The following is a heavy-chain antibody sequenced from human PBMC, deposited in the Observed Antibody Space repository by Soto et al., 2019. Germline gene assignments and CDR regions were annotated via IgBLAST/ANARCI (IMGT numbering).Heavy chain of an antibody. CDR1: GGTFNSYA. CDR2: IIPIFGTA. CDR3: TRVGYTSGPTFDY. D-gene: IGHD5-12*01. J-gene: IGHJ4*02. Sequence: QVQRVQSGAEVKKPGSSVKVSCKASGGTFNSYAISWVRQAPGQGLEWMGGIIPIFGTAKYAQKFQGRVTITADDSTNTGYLELTNLTSEDTAVYFCTRVGYTSGPTFDYWGQGTLVIVSS. V-gene: IGHV1-69*01.